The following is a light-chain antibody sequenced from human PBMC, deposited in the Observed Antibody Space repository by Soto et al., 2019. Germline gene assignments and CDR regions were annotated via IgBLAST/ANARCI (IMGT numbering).Light chain of an antibody. V-gene: IGKV3-20*01. CDR3: HQYSRSPIFT. J-gene: IGKJ3*01. CDR2: AAS. Sequence: EIVLTQSPATLTLSPGERATLSCRASQSVASNYLAWYQKRPGQAPRLLIYAASTSAAGIPDRFTGSGSGTVFTLTVSRLEPEDFAVFFCHQYSRSPIFTFGPGTTVDIK. CDR1: QSVASNY.